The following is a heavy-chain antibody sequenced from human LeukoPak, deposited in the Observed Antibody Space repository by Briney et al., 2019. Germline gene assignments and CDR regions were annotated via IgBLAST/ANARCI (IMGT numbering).Heavy chain of an antibody. CDR2: ISSSGSTI. J-gene: IGHJ3*02. CDR3: ARCKAGKLRYLNI. Sequence: GGSLRLSCAASGFTFSSYEMNWVRQAPGKGLEWVSYISSSGSTIYYADSVKGRFTISRDNAKNSLYVQMNSLRAEDTAVYYCARCKAGKLRYLNIWGQGTMVTVSS. D-gene: IGHD3-9*01. CDR1: GFTFSSYE. V-gene: IGHV3-48*03.